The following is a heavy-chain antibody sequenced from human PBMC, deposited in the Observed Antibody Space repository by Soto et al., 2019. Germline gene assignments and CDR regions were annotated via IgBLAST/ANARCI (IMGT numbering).Heavy chain of an antibody. CDR3: ATLYCGGDCWGIENWFDP. CDR2: IYYSGST. D-gene: IGHD2-21*02. Sequence: PSETLSLTCTVSGGSISSGGYYWSWIRQHPGKGLEWIGYIYYSGSTYYNPSLKSRVTISVDTSKNQFSLKLSSVTAADTAVYYCATLYCGGDCWGIENWFDPWGQGTLVTVSS. J-gene: IGHJ5*02. CDR1: GGSISSGGYY. V-gene: IGHV4-31*03.